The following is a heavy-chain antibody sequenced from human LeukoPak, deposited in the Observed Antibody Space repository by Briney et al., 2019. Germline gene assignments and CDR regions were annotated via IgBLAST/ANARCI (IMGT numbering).Heavy chain of an antibody. CDR3: ARNDAVVPAPISY. CDR1: GGSISSSSYY. J-gene: IGHJ4*02. CDR2: IYYSGST. V-gene: IGHV4-39*01. Sequence: KPSETLSLTCTVSGGSISSSSYYWGWIRQPPGKGLEWIGSIYYSGSTYYNPSLKSRVTISVDTSKNQFSLKLSSVTAADTAVYYCARNDAVVPAPISYWGQGTLVTVSS. D-gene: IGHD2-2*01.